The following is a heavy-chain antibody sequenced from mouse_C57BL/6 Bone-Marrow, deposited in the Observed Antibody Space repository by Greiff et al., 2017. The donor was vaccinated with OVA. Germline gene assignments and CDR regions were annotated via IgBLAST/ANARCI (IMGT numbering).Heavy chain of an antibody. CDR2: IDPENGDT. CDR1: GFNIKDDY. J-gene: IGHJ3*01. Sequence: EVQLQQSGAELVRPGASVKLSCTASGFNIKDDYMHWVKQRPEQGLEWIGWIDPENGDTEYASKFQGKATITADTASNTAYLQLSSLTSEDTAVYYCTTGRFAWFAYWGQGTLVTVSA. V-gene: IGHV14-4*01. CDR3: TTGRFAWFAY.